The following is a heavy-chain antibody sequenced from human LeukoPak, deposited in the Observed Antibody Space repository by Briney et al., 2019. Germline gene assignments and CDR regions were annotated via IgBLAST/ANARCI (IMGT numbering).Heavy chain of an antibody. CDR3: ARERLPAHAFDI. CDR2: INPNSGGT. J-gene: IGHJ3*02. CDR1: GYTLIGYY. V-gene: IGHV1-2*02. Sequence: GSVKVSCQASGYTLIGYYLHGVRQAPGQGREWMEWINPNSGGTNYAQKFHGRVNMTSDTSISTAYTELSRLRSDDTAVYYCARERLPAHAFDIWGQGTMVTVSS.